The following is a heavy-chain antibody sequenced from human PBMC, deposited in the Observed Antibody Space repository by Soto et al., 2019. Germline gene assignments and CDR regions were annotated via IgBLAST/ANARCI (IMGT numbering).Heavy chain of an antibody. CDR3: ARSPERWLQTNPYYYGMDV. J-gene: IGHJ6*02. CDR1: GFTFSSYA. CDR2: ISYDGSNK. D-gene: IGHD5-12*01. Sequence: PGGSLRLSCAASGFTFSSYAMHWVRQAPGKGLEGVAVISYDGSNKYYADSVKGRFTISRDNSKNTLYLQMNSLRAEDTAVYYCARSPERWLQTNPYYYGMDVWGQGTTVTVSS. V-gene: IGHV3-30-3*01.